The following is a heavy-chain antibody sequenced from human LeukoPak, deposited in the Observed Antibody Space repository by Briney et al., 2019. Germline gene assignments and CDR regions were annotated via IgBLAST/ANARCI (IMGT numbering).Heavy chain of an antibody. CDR3: AKDLPPNCSSTSCLNDY. CDR2: IIGNGGST. J-gene: IGHJ4*02. D-gene: IGHD2-2*01. CDR1: GFTFDDYG. V-gene: IGHV3-20*04. Sequence: PGGSLRLSCAASGFTFDDYGMSWVRQAPGKGLEWVSGIIGNGGSTGYADSVKGRFTISRDNSKNSLYLQMNSLRTEDTALYYCAKDLPPNCSSTSCLNDYWGQGTLVTVSS.